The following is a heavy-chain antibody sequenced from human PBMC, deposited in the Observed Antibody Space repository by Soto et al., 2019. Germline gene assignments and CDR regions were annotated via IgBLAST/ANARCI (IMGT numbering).Heavy chain of an antibody. Sequence: PSETLSLTCTVSGGSISSYYWSWVRQAPGKGLEWVSTISGSDGSTYYADSVKARFTISRDNSKNTLYLQMNSLRAEDTAVYYCAKCSGGSCYQPLDYWGQGTLVTVSS. J-gene: IGHJ4*02. CDR1: GGSISSYY. D-gene: IGHD2-15*01. CDR3: AKCSGGSCYQPLDY. V-gene: IGHV3-23*01. CDR2: ISGSDGST.